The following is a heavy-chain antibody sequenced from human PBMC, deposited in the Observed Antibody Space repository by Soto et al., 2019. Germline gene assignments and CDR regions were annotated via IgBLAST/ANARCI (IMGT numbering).Heavy chain of an antibody. D-gene: IGHD2-15*01. CDR1: GFTFTKAW. CDR3: TTGSVNNGA. CDR2: IKSRTDGGTT. Sequence: EVQLVDSGGGLVKPGGSLRLSCAASGFTFTKAWMSWVRQAPGKGLEWVGRIKSRTDGGTTDYAAPVKGRFTISRDDSKNMLFLQMNDLKSEDTAVYYCTTGSVNNGAWGQRTLVTVSS. V-gene: IGHV3-15*01. J-gene: IGHJ5*02.